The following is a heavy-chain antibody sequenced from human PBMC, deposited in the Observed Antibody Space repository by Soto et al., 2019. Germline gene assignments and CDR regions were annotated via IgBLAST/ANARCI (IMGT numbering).Heavy chain of an antibody. CDR1: GFSLSNARMG. V-gene: IGHV2-26*01. D-gene: IGHD3-9*01. J-gene: IGHJ4*02. CDR3: ARMSYYDILTGQYYFDY. CDR2: IFSNDEK. Sequence: SGPTLVNPTETLTLTCTVSGFSLSNARMGVSWIRQPLGKALEWLAHIFSNDEKSYSTSLKSRLTISKDTSKSQVALTMTNMDPVDTATYYCARMSYYDILTGQYYFDYWGQGTLVTVSS.